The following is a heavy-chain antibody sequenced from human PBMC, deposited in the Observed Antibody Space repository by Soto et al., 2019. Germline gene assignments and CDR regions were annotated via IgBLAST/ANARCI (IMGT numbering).Heavy chain of an antibody. J-gene: IGHJ3*02. CDR3: ARELKRAFDI. CDR1: GYTFASYA. Sequence: GASVKVSCKASGYTFASYAISWMRQAPGQGLEWMGWISAYNGNTNYAQKLQGRVTMTTDTSTSTAYMELRSLRSDDTAVYYCARELKRAFDIWGQGTMVTVSS. V-gene: IGHV1-18*01. CDR2: ISAYNGNT.